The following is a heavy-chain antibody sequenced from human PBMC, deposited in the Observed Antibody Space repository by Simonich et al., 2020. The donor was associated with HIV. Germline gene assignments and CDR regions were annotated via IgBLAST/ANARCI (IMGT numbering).Heavy chain of an antibody. CDR1: GYTLTDLS. J-gene: IGHJ1*01. CDR2: VDPEDGET. Sequence: QVQLVQSGAEVKKPGASVKVSCKVSGYTLTDLSLHWVRQAPGKGLELMGNVDPEDGETIYSQEVQGRVTMTEDTSTDTAYMELSSLRSEDTAVYYCATDSAYYYDSRDFYGGYFQHWGQGTLVTVSS. D-gene: IGHD3-22*01. V-gene: IGHV1-24*01. CDR3: ATDSAYYYDSRDFYGGYFQH.